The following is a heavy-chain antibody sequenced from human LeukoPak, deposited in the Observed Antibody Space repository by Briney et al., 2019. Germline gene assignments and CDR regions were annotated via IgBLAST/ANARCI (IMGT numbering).Heavy chain of an antibody. D-gene: IGHD3-9*01. Sequence: GGSLRLSCAASGFTFSSYWMSWIRQARGKGLEWVAKIKQDGSEKYYVDSVKGRFTISRDNAKNSLYLQMNSLRAEDTAVYYCATLAAVQLDDILFRGTNYMDVWGKGTTVTVSS. CDR1: GFTFSSYW. CDR3: ATLAAVQLDDILFRGTNYMDV. CDR2: IKQDGSEK. V-gene: IGHV3-7*01. J-gene: IGHJ6*03.